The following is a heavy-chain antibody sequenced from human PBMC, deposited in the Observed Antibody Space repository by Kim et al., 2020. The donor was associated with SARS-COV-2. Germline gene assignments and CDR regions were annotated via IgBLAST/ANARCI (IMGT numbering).Heavy chain of an antibody. CDR3: ARHHGSGSYYLNQYYY. CDR1: SDSISTDTYY. V-gene: IGHV4-39*01. D-gene: IGHD3-10*01. J-gene: IGHJ6*01. Sequence: SETLSLTCTVSSDSISTDTYYWAWIRQPPGRGLDWIGSISSSGYTSYTTSLKSRITMSIDTAKNQSFLNQNSVIAADTAPYYCARHHGSGSYYLNQYYY. CDR2: ISSSGYT.